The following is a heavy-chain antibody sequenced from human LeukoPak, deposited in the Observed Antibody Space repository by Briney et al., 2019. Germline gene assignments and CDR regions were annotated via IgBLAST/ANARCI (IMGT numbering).Heavy chain of an antibody. Sequence: PRRSLRLSCAASGFTFSRYSMNWVRQAPGRGLEWVSSISSSSSYIYYADSLKGRFTISRDNAKNSLYLQMNSLRAEDTAVYFCARDRIIYGDYGDAFDIWGQGTMVTVSS. V-gene: IGHV3-21*01. J-gene: IGHJ3*02. CDR3: ARDRIIYGDYGDAFDI. D-gene: IGHD4-17*01. CDR2: ISSSSSYI. CDR1: GFTFSRYS.